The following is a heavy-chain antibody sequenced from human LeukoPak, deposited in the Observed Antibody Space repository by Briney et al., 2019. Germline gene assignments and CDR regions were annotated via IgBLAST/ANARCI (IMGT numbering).Heavy chain of an antibody. CDR3: ARRIIETRKHDMDV. D-gene: IGHD1-7*01. CDR2: IYYSGST. Sequence: PSETLSLTCTVSGGSISSSSYYWGWIRQPPGKVLEGIGRIYYSGSTYYNPSLKSRVTISVDTYKNQFSLKLSSATASDTAVYYCARRIIETRKHDMDVWGKGTTVTVSS. CDR1: GGSISSSSYY. V-gene: IGHV4-39*01. J-gene: IGHJ6*03.